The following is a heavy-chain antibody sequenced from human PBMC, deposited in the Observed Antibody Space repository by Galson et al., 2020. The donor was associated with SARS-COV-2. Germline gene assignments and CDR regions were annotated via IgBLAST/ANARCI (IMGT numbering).Heavy chain of an antibody. CDR2: IHHGRSP. CDR1: GVSITSNNW. Sequence: SETLSLTCAVSGVSITSNNWWIWVRKAPGRGLEWIGEIHHGRSPNYNPSLKSRVTISIDTSKNQFSLRLNSVTAADTAVYFCARDPRAYDNALLYYGVDVWGQGTSVTVTS. D-gene: IGHD3-16*01. J-gene: IGHJ6*02. V-gene: IGHV4-4*02. CDR3: ARDPRAYDNALLYYGVDV.